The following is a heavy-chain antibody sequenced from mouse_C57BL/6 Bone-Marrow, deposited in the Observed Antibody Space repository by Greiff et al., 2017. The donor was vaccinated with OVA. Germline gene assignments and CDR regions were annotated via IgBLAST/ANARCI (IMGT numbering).Heavy chain of an antibody. CDR1: GYSITSGYY. CDR3: ARREGNYPWYFDV. D-gene: IGHD2-1*01. J-gene: IGHJ1*03. Sequence: VQLQQSGPGLVKPSQSLSLTCSVTGYSITSGYYWNWIRQFPGNKLEWMGYISYDGSNNYNPSLKNRISITRDTSKNQFFLKLNSVTTEDTATYYCARREGNYPWYFDVWGTGTTVTVSS. V-gene: IGHV3-6*01. CDR2: ISYDGSN.